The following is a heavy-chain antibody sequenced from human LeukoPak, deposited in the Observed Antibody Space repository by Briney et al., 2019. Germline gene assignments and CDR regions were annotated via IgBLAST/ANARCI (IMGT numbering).Heavy chain of an antibody. CDR3: ARDLKSMVRGVTLNWFDP. CDR1: GFTFSSYA. Sequence: GGSLRLSCAASGFTFSSYAMSWVRQAPGKGLEWVSAISGSGGSTYYADSVKGRFTISRDNSKNSLYLQMNSLRAEDTAVYYCARDLKSMVRGVTLNWFDPWGQGTLVTVSS. CDR2: ISGSGGST. V-gene: IGHV3-23*01. D-gene: IGHD3-10*01. J-gene: IGHJ5*02.